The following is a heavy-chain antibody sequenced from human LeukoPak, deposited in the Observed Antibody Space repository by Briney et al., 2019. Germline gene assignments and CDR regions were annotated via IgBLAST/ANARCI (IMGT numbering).Heavy chain of an antibody. CDR2: ISYDGSNK. CDR3: ARDAGNSGYGMDV. D-gene: IGHD6-19*01. Sequence: GGSLRLSCAASGFTFSSYGMHWVRQAPGKGLEWVAVISYDGSNKYYADPVKGRFTISRDNSKNTLYLQMNSLRAEDTAVYYCARDAGNSGYGMDVWGQGTTVTVSS. J-gene: IGHJ6*02. V-gene: IGHV3-30*03. CDR1: GFTFSSYG.